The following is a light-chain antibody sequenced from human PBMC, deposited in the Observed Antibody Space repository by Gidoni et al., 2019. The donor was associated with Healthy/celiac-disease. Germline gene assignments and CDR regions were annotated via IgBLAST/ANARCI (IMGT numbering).Light chain of an antibody. CDR3: CSYAGSSTV. CDR1: SSDVVSYNL. Sequence: GQSITISCTGTSSDVVSYNLVSWYQQHPGKAPKLMIYEGSTRPSGVSNRFSGSKSGNTASLTISGLQAEDEADYYCCSYAGSSTVFGGGTKLTVL. J-gene: IGLJ3*02. CDR2: EGS. V-gene: IGLV2-23*01.